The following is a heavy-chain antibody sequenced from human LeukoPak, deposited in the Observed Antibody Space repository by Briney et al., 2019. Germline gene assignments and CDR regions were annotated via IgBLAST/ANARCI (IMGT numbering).Heavy chain of an antibody. J-gene: IGHJ6*03. D-gene: IGHD3-9*01. CDR2: IYSGGST. CDR1: EFSVGSNY. Sequence: GGSLRLSCAASEFSVGSNYMTWVRQAPGKGLEWVSLIYSGGSTYYADSVKGRFTISRDNSINTLYLHMNSLRAEDTAVYYCARDPQIRNYDILTGYYPTYYYYMDVWGKGTTVTVSS. CDR3: ARDPQIRNYDILTGYYPTYYYYMDV. V-gene: IGHV3-66*01.